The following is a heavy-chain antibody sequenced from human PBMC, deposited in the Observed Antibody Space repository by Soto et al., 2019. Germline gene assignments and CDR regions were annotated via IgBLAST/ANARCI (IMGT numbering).Heavy chain of an antibody. CDR3: ARLIHCKTTSCYFDY. CDR1: GGSISSGGYS. J-gene: IGHJ4*02. D-gene: IGHD2-2*01. Sequence: SETLSLTCAVSGGSISSGGYSWSWIRQPPGKGLEWIGYIYHSGSTYYNPPLKSRVTISEDTSKNQFSLKLSSVTAADTAVFYCARLIHCKTTSCYFDYWGQGTLVTVSS. V-gene: IGHV4-30-2*03. CDR2: IYHSGST.